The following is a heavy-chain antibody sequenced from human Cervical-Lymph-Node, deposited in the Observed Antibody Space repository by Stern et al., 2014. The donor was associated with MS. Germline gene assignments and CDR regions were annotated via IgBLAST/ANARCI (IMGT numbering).Heavy chain of an antibody. Sequence: DQLVESGAEVKKPGASVKVSCKASGYTFTSYGISWVRQAPGQGLEWMGWISAYTGNTNYAQKLQGRVTMTTDTSTSTAYMELRSLRSDDTAVYYCARSYYYDSRGFLDYWGQGTLVTVSS. D-gene: IGHD3-22*01. CDR3: ARSYYYDSRGFLDY. CDR1: GYTFTSYG. J-gene: IGHJ4*02. CDR2: ISAYTGNT. V-gene: IGHV1-18*01.